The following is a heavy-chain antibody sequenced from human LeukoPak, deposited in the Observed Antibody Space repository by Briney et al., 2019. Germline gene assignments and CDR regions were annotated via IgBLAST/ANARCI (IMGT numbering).Heavy chain of an antibody. J-gene: IGHJ5*02. D-gene: IGHD1-26*01. Sequence: GESLKISCKGSGYSFTSYWIGWVRQMPGKGLEWMGIIYPGDSDTRYSPSFQGQVTISVDKSISTAYLQWSSLKASDTAMYYCARQVGARPPYNWFDPWGQGTLVTVSS. CDR3: ARQVGARPPYNWFDP. V-gene: IGHV5-51*01. CDR1: GYSFTSYW. CDR2: IYPGDSDT.